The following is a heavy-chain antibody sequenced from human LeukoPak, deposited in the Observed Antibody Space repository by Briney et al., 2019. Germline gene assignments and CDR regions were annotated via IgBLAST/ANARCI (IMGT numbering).Heavy chain of an antibody. CDR1: GGSINSRDYY. D-gene: IGHD5-18*01. CDR2: ISYSGST. Sequence: SETLSLTCTVSGGSINSRDYYWGWIRQPPGKGPEWIGSISYSGSTYYNPSLKSRVTISVDTSKNQFSLKLTSVTAADTAMYYCARRGDSYGVFDYWGQGTLVTVSS. V-gene: IGHV4-39*01. CDR3: ARRGDSYGVFDY. J-gene: IGHJ4*02.